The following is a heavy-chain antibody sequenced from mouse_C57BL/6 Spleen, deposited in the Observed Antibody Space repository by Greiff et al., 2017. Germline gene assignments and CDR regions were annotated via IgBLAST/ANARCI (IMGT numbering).Heavy chain of an antibody. D-gene: IGHD1-1*01. CDR2: IDPEDGET. Sequence: VQLQQSGAELVKPGASVKLSCTASGFNIKDYYMHWVKQRTEQGLEWIGRIDPEDGETKYAPKFPGKATLPADTSSNTAYLQLSSLTSEDTAVYYCAHGCSLSYAMDYWGQGTAVTVSA. CDR3: AHGCSLSYAMDY. CDR1: GFNIKDYY. J-gene: IGHJ4*01. V-gene: IGHV14-2*01.